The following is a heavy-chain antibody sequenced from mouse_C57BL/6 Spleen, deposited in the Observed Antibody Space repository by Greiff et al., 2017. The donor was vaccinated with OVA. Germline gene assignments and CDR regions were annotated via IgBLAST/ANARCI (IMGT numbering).Heavy chain of an antibody. CDR3: ARPYYYGRNYYAMDY. D-gene: IGHD1-1*01. Sequence: VQLQQSGPELVKPGASVKMSCKASGYTFTDYNMHWVKQSHGKSLEWIGYINPNNGGTSYNQKFKGKATLTVNKSSSTDYMELRSLTSEDAAVYYCARPYYYGRNYYAMDYWGQGTSVTVSS. CDR2: INPNNGGT. CDR1: GYTFTDYN. J-gene: IGHJ4*01. V-gene: IGHV1-22*01.